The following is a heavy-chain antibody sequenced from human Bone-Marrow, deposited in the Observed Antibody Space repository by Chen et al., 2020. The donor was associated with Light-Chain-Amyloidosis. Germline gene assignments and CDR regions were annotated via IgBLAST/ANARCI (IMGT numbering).Heavy chain of an antibody. CDR2: IYHNGRT. CDR1: GASITDYY. Sequence: QVQLQESGPGLVKPLETLSLTCTVSGASITDYYWSWIRPPPGKGLEWLAYIYHNGRTNYNPSLKNRVTISADTSKNQISLTLTSVIAADTAVYYCAKGLPIWDTAHNWFDPWGQGTLVTVSS. J-gene: IGHJ5*02. V-gene: IGHV4-59*01. CDR3: AKGLPIWDTAHNWFDP. D-gene: IGHD3-16*01.